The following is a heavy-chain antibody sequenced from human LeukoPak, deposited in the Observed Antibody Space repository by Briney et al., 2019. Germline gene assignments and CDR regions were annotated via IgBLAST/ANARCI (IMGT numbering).Heavy chain of an antibody. D-gene: IGHD2-2*01. CDR2: IIPIFVTA. J-gene: IGHJ5*02. CDR1: VDTLSSYA. V-gene: IGHV1-69*13. Sequence: SVKVSCKASVDTLSSYAISWVRHAPGQGLEWMGGIIPIFVTAKYAQKFQGRVTIAADESTSTAYMELSSLRSEDTAVYYCAREGVVVVPAARHNWFDPWGQGTLVTVSS. CDR3: AREGVVVVPAARHNWFDP.